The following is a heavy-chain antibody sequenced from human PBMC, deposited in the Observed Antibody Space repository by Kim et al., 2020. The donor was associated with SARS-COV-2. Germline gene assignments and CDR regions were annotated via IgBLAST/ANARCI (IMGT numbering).Heavy chain of an antibody. D-gene: IGHD5-12*01. CDR2: IYPGDSDT. V-gene: IGHV5-51*01. CDR1: GYSFTSYW. CDR3: ARPRNSGYAPRDAFDI. Sequence: GESLKISCKGSGYSFTSYWIGWVRQMPGKGLEWMGIIYPGDSDTRYSPSFQGQVTISADKSISTAYLQWSSLKASDTAMYYCARPRNSGYAPRDAFDIWGQGTMVTVSS. J-gene: IGHJ3*02.